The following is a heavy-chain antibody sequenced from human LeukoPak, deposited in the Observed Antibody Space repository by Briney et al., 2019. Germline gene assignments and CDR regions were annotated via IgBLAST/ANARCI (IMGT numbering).Heavy chain of an antibody. CDR1: GFSLSTSGMC. CDR3: ARIRSVAGIFDY. J-gene: IGHJ4*02. V-gene: IGHV2-70*11. D-gene: IGHD6-19*01. Sequence: SGPTLVNPTQTLTLTCTFSGFSLSTSGMCVSWIRQPPGKALEWLARIDWDDDKYYSTSLKTRLTISKDTSKNQVVLTMTTMDPVDTATYYCARIRSVAGIFDYWGQGTLVTVSS. CDR2: IDWDDDK.